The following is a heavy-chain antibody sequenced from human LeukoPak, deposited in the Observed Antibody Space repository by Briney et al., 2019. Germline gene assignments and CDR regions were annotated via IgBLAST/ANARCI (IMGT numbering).Heavy chain of an antibody. Sequence: GGSLRLSCATSGFEFSRSWMHWVRQAPGKGLVWVSRIKSDGSNTNYADSVKGRFTISRDNAKNTLYLQMNSLRAEDTAVYYCARAILTPGGATVTRYFDYWGQGTLVTVSS. D-gene: IGHD4-17*01. CDR2: IKSDGSNT. V-gene: IGHV3-74*01. CDR3: ARAILTPGGATVTRYFDY. J-gene: IGHJ4*02. CDR1: GFEFSRSW.